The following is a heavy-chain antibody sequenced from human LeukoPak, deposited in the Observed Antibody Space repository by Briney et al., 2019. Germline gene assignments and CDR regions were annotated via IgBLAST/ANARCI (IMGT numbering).Heavy chain of an antibody. CDR1: GFTFSNAW. CDR3: ARDQGYYDSSGYHLGLIDY. V-gene: IGHV3-15*07. CDR2: IKSKTDGGTT. J-gene: IGHJ4*02. Sequence: RAGGSLRLSCAASGFTFSNAWMNWVRQAPGKGLEWVSRIKSKTDGGTTDYAAPVKGRFTISRDDSKNTLYLQMNSLKTEDTAVYYCARDQGYYDSSGYHLGLIDYWGQGTLVTVSS. D-gene: IGHD3-22*01.